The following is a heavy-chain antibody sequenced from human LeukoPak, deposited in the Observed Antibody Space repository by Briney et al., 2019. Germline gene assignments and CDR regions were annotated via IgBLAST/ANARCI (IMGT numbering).Heavy chain of an antibody. CDR2: IYSGGT. CDR3: ARDRRYCGGGSCYFDYFFDY. J-gene: IGHJ4*02. Sequence: GGSLRLSCAASGFTVSSNYMSWVRQAPGKGLEWLSLIYSGGTDYAASVKGRFTISRDNSKNTLYLQMNSLRAEDTALYFCARDRRYCGGGSCYFDYFFDYWGQGTLVTVSS. V-gene: IGHV3-66*02. CDR1: GFTVSSNY. D-gene: IGHD2-15*01.